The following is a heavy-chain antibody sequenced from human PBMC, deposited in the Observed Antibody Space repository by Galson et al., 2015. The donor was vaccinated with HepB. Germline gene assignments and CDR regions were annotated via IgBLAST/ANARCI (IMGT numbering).Heavy chain of an antibody. CDR1: GFTFSNYA. D-gene: IGHD3-3*01. V-gene: IGHV3-23*01. J-gene: IGHJ4*02. CDR2: ISGSGGST. Sequence: SLRLSCAASGFTFSNYAMSWVRQAPGKGLEWVSVISGSGGSTYYADSVKGRFTISRDNSKNTMYLKMDSLRAEDTAVYYCARATIFPRVDYWGQGTLVTVSS. CDR3: ARATIFPRVDY.